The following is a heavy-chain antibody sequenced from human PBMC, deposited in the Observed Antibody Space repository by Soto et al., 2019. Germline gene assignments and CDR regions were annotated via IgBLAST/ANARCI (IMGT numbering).Heavy chain of an antibody. Sequence: QITLKESGPTLVKPTQTLTLTCTFSGFSLSTSGVGVGWIRQPPGKALEWLALIYWDDDNRYSPSLKSRITITKDTSKNQVVLTMTNMDPVDTDTYYCAHSASMVRAHYRGQGTLVTVSS. J-gene: IGHJ4*02. D-gene: IGHD3-10*01. CDR3: AHSASMVRAHY. CDR1: GFSLSTSGVG. V-gene: IGHV2-5*02. CDR2: IYWDDDN.